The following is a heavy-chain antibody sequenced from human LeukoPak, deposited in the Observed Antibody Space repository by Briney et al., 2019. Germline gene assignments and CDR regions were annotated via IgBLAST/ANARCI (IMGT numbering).Heavy chain of an antibody. CDR2: IWSDGNNK. CDR1: GFSFWHHA. Sequence: QSGGSLRLSCAASGFSFWHHAMHWVRQAPGKGLEWLSQIWSDGNNKYYADSVKGRFTISRDNAKNSLYLQMNRLRDEDTAVYYCARDNQFYSGSGSPDYWGQGTLVTVSS. V-gene: IGHV3-33*01. CDR3: ARDNQFYSGSGSPDY. D-gene: IGHD3-10*01. J-gene: IGHJ4*02.